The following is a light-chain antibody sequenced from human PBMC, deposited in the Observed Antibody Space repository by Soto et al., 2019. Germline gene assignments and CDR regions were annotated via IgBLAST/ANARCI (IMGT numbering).Light chain of an antibody. CDR3: GSHAGNSNLV. J-gene: IGLJ3*02. V-gene: IGLV2-8*01. CDR2: AVN. Sequence: QSALTQPPSASGSPGQSVTISCTGSSSDVGGNDLVSWYQQRPGKAPQLIISAVNKRPSGVPDRFSGSKSANTASLTVSGLQPEDEAYYYCGSHAGNSNLVFGGGTKLTVL. CDR1: SSDVGGNDL.